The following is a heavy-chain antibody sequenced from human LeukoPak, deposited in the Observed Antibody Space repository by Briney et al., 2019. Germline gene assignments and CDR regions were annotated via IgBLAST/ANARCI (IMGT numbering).Heavy chain of an antibody. Sequence: SETLSLTCTVSGGSISSYYWSWIQQPPGKGLEWIGYIYYSGSTNYNPSLKSRVTISVDKSKNQFSLKLSSVTAADTAVYYCARVPARYYFDYWGQGTLVTVSS. J-gene: IGHJ4*02. D-gene: IGHD2-15*01. CDR2: IYYSGST. V-gene: IGHV4-59*12. CDR1: GGSISSYY. CDR3: ARVPARYYFDY.